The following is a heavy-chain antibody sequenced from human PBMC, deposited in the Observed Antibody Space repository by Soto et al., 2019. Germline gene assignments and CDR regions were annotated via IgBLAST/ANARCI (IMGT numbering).Heavy chain of an antibody. V-gene: IGHV3-72*01. Sequence: GGSLRLSCAASGFTLSDHYMDWVRQAPGKGLEWVGRTRNKANSDTTEYAASVKGRFTVSRDDSKNSLYLQMNSLKTEDTAVYYCARTISGPHHMDVWGKGTTVTVSS. CDR2: TRNKANSDTT. CDR3: ARTISGPHHMDV. D-gene: IGHD5-12*01. CDR1: GFTLSDHY. J-gene: IGHJ6*03.